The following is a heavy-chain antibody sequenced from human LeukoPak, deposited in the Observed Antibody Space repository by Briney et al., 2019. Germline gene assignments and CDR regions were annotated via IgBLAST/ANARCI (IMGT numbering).Heavy chain of an antibody. J-gene: IGHJ4*02. D-gene: IGHD6-6*01. CDR1: GFTFSSYG. V-gene: IGHV3-48*01. CDR3: ARGGAARPDY. CDR2: IGSSSSAI. Sequence: GGSLRLSCAASGFTFSSYGINWVRQTPGKGLEWVSYIGSSSSAINYADSVRGRFTISRDNAKNSLYLQMNSLRPEDTAVYYCARGGAARPDYWGQGTLVTVSS.